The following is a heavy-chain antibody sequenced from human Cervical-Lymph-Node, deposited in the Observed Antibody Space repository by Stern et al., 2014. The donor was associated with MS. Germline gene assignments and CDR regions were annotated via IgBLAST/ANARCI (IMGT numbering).Heavy chain of an antibody. Sequence: QVQLQQWGAGLLKPAETLSLTCAVYGGSFSGYFRTWIRQSPGKGLEWIGEISYTGGTNYNPSLKSRVTMSGDTSKNQFSLKRSSVTAADTAVYYCAKRMAWSVRKSLDNWGQGNLVIVSS. V-gene: IGHV4-34*01. CDR1: GGSFSGYF. CDR3: AKRMAWSVRKSLDN. CDR2: ISYTGGT. J-gene: IGHJ4*02. D-gene: IGHD5-24*01.